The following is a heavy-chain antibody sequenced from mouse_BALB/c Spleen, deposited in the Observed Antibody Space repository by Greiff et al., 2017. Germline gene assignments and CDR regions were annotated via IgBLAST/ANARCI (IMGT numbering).Heavy chain of an antibody. J-gene: IGHJ1*01. D-gene: IGHD1-2*01. CDR3: TRTHYYGYWYFDV. CDR1: GFTFSNYW. V-gene: IGHV6-6*02. CDR2: IRLKSNNYAT. Sequence: EVQVVESGGGLVQPGGSMKLSCVASGFTFSNYWMNWVRQSPEKGLEWVAEIRLKSNNYATHYAESVKGRFTISRDDSKSSVYLQMNNLRAEDTGIYYCTRTHYYGYWYFDVWGAGTTVTVSS.